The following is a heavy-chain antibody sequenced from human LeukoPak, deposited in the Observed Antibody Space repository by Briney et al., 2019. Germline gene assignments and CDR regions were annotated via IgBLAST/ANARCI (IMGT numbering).Heavy chain of an antibody. CDR1: GYTFTGYY. CDR3: AREVPGHAFDI. CDR2: INPNSGGT. V-gene: IGHV1-2*02. D-gene: IGHD2-2*01. J-gene: IGHJ3*02. Sequence: ASVKVSCKASGYTFTGYYMHWVRQAPGQGLEWMGWINPNSGGTNYAQKFQGRVTMTRDTSISTAYMELSSLISDDTAVYYCAREVPGHAFDIWGQGTMVTVSS.